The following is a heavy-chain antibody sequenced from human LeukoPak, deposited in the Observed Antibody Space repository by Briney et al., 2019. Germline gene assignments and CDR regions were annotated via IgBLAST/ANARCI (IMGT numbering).Heavy chain of an antibody. D-gene: IGHD1-26*01. CDR3: ASDTRGGGQLGATNSYFDY. Sequence: SETLSLTCTVSGGSISSSSYYWGWIRQPPGKGLEWIGSIYYSGSTYYNPSLKSRVAISVDTSKNQFSLKLSSVTAADTAVYYCASDTRGGGQLGATNSYFDYWGQGTLVTVSS. J-gene: IGHJ4*02. V-gene: IGHV4-39*07. CDR2: IYYSGST. CDR1: GGSISSSSYY.